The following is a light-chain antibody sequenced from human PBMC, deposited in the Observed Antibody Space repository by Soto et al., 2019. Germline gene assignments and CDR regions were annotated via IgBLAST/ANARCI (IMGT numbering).Light chain of an antibody. CDR3: QQYNNWPPYT. V-gene: IGKV3-15*01. CDR2: GAS. J-gene: IGKJ2*01. Sequence: EIVMTQSPGTLSVSPGERDTVSCRASQSVSSSLAWYQQRPGQAPRLLIYGASTRATGVPARFSGSGSGTEFPLTITSLQSEDFAVYYCQQYNNWPPYTFGQGTKLQIK. CDR1: QSVSSS.